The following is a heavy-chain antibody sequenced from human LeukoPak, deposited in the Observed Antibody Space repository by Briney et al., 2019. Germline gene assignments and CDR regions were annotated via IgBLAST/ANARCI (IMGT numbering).Heavy chain of an antibody. CDR1: GASISSGGFF. V-gene: IGHV4-31*03. D-gene: IGHD3-10*01. J-gene: IGHJ4*02. CDR2: IYYREDT. CDR3: ARVTGSITYIDF. Sequence: SETLSLTCTVSGASISSGGFFWSWIRQHPGMGLEWLGYIYYREDTYYNPSLNSRVTISVDTSKNQFSLELSSVTAADTAVYYCARVTGSITYIDFWGQGTLVTVSS.